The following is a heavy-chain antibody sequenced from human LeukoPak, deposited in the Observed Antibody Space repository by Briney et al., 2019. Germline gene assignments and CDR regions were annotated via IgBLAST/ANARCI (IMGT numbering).Heavy chain of an antibody. D-gene: IGHD3-3*01. Sequence: SETLSLTCTVSGGSISSSSYYWGWIRQPPGKGLGWIGSIYYSGSTYYNPSLKSRVTISVDTSKNQFSLKLSSVTAADTAVYYCASAPAYYDFWSGYYSGAYFHYWGQGTLVTVSS. V-gene: IGHV4-39*07. CDR2: IYYSGST. J-gene: IGHJ4*02. CDR3: ASAPAYYDFWSGYYSGAYFHY. CDR1: GGSISSSSYY.